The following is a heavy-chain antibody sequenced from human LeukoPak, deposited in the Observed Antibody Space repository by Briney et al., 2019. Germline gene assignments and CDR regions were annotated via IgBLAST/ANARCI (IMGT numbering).Heavy chain of an antibody. Sequence: GGALRLSWAASGLTFSSYSMNWVRQAPGKGLELVSSIGTSSSTHIYYADSVKGRFTISRDNAKNSLSLQMNSLRGEDTAVYYCAREGPVDCSSTSCYADYWGQGTLVTVSS. CDR1: GLTFSSYS. D-gene: IGHD2-2*01. V-gene: IGHV3-21*01. CDR3: AREGPVDCSSTSCYADY. CDR2: IGTSSSTHI. J-gene: IGHJ4*02.